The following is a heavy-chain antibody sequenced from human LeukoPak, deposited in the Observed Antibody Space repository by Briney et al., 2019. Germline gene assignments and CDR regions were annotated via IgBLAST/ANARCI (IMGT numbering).Heavy chain of an antibody. D-gene: IGHD3-10*01. Sequence: GSLRLSCAASGFSFTNAWMSWVRQPPGKGLEWIGEINHSGSTNYNPSLKSRVTISVDTSKNQFSLKLSSVTAADTAVYYCAILWFGDPLLSPKTDYWGQGTLVTVSS. V-gene: IGHV4-34*08. CDR2: INHSGST. CDR3: AILWFGDPLLSPKTDY. J-gene: IGHJ4*02. CDR1: GFSFTNAW.